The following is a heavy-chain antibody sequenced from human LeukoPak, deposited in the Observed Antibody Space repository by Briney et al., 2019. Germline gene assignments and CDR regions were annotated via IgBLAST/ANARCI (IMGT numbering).Heavy chain of an antibody. J-gene: IGHJ5*02. Sequence: PGGSLRLSCAASGFTFSSYAMSWVRQAPGKGLEWVSVISGSGGSTYYADSVKGRFTISRDNAKNSLYLQMNSLRAEDTAVYYCARDRLSSTGNWFDPWGQGTLVTVSS. CDR2: ISGSGGST. CDR3: ARDRLSSTGNWFDP. CDR1: GFTFSSYA. V-gene: IGHV3-23*01. D-gene: IGHD6-6*01.